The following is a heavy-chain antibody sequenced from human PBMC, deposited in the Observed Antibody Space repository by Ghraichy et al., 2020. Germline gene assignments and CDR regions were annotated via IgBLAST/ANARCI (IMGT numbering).Heavy chain of an antibody. Sequence: SQTLSLTCTVSGGSFNDYHWTWIRQYPEKGLEWIGEINHSGRTNYHPSFRSRVTMSTDTSKRQISLTLTSVTAADTAVYYCARPPLASPFSDWFDPWGQGTLVTVSS. CDR3: ARPPLASPFSDWFDP. V-gene: IGHV4-34*01. CDR1: GGSFNDYH. CDR2: INHSGRT. J-gene: IGHJ5*02. D-gene: IGHD1-26*01.